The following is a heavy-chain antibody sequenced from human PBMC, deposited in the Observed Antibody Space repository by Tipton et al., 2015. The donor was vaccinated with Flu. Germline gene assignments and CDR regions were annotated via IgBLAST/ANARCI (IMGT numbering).Heavy chain of an antibody. V-gene: IGHV3-74*01. J-gene: IGHJ4*02. D-gene: IGHD3-9*01. CDR1: GFSFSSHW. Sequence: SLTLSCMISGFSFSSHWMYWVRQASGKGPVCVSRINSDGSRIDYVDSVRGRFTMSRDNAKNMVYLQMNRLRVDDTAVYYCAVTGYYTFDYWGQGTPVNVSS. CDR2: INSDGSRI. CDR3: AVTGYYTFDY.